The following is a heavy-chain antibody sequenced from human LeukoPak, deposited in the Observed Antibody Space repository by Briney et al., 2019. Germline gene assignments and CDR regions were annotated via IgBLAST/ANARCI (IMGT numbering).Heavy chain of an antibody. CDR3: ARELYYDSSGYDY. D-gene: IGHD3-22*01. J-gene: IGHJ4*02. CDR1: GFTVSSNY. Sequence: GGSLRLSCAASGFTVSSNYMSWVRQAPGKGLEWVSVIYSGGSTYYADSVKGRFTISRDNSKNTLYLQMNSLRAEDTAVYYCARELYYDSSGYDYWGQGTLVTVSS. CDR2: IYSGGST. V-gene: IGHV3-66*01.